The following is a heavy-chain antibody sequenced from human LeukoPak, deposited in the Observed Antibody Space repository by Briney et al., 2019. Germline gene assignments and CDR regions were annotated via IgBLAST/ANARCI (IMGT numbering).Heavy chain of an antibody. Sequence: SETLSLTCAVSGYSISSGYYWGWFQQPPGKGLEWIGCIYHSGNTYYNPSLKSRVTISVDTSKNLFSLSLTSVTAADTAVYYCARQGGSSSPYYYYYMDVWGKGTTVTVSS. J-gene: IGHJ6*03. V-gene: IGHV4-38-2*01. CDR3: ARQGGSSSPYYYYYMDV. CDR1: GYSISSGYY. CDR2: IYHSGNT. D-gene: IGHD6-13*01.